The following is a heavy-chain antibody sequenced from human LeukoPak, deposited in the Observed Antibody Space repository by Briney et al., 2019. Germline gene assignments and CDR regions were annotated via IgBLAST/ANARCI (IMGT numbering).Heavy chain of an antibody. CDR1: GYTFDGYY. CDR3: ARDSLYGVVDY. J-gene: IGHJ4*02. V-gene: IGHV1-46*02. CDR2: INPSGGST. Sequence: ASVKICCKASGYTFDGYYIHCMRQAPGQGLELMGIINPSGGSTSYAQKFQGRVTMTRDTSTSTVYMYLSSLRSEDTAVYYCARDSLYGVVDYWGQGTLVTVSS. D-gene: IGHD4-17*01.